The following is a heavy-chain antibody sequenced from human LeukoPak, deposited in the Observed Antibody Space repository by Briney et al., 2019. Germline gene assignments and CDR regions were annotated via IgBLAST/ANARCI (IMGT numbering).Heavy chain of an antibody. D-gene: IGHD3-10*02. Sequence: GGSLRLSCVASGFTFSTYVMHWVRQAPGKGLEWVAVIWFDGSNYYYADSVKGRFTISRDSSKNTLYLQMNSLRAEDTAVYYCASLFLSIDYWGQGTLVTVSS. J-gene: IGHJ4*02. CDR1: GFTFSTYV. CDR2: IWFDGSNY. V-gene: IGHV3-33*01. CDR3: ASLFLSIDY.